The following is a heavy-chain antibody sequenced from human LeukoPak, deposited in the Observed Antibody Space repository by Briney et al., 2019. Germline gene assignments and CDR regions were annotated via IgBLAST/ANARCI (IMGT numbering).Heavy chain of an antibody. J-gene: IGHJ4*02. CDR1: GFTFSSYA. CDR2: ISGSGGST. CDR3: TTLYGSGSYWFVGQSTGIDY. Sequence: PGGSLRLSCAASGFTFSSYAMSWVRQAPGKGLEWVSAISGSGGSTYYADSVKGRFTISRDNSKNTLYLQMNSLGAEDTAVYYCTTLYGSGSYWFVGQSTGIDYWGQGTLVTVS. V-gene: IGHV3-23*01. D-gene: IGHD3-10*01.